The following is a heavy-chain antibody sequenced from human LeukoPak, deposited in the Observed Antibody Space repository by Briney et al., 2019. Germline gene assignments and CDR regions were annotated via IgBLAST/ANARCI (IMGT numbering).Heavy chain of an antibody. V-gene: IGHV1-46*01. CDR2: IYPRDGST. Sequence: ASVTVSCTASGYTFTSNYIHWVRQAPGQGLEWMGMIYPRDGSTSYAQKIQGRVTVTRDTSTSTVHMELSGLRSEDTAVYYCARVAEYYYDSSGPFDYWGQGTLVTVSS. D-gene: IGHD3-22*01. J-gene: IGHJ4*02. CDR1: GYTFTSNY. CDR3: ARVAEYYYDSSGPFDY.